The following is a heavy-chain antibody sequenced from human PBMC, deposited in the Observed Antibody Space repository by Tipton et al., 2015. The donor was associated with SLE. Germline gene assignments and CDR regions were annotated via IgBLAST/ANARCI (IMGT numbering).Heavy chain of an antibody. CDR3: ARDLAPGYSSGWFDP. CDR2: IIPIFGTA. V-gene: IGHV1-69*06. Sequence: QLVQSGAEVKKPGASVKVSCKASGYTFTSYGISWVRQAPGQGLEWMGGIIPIFGTANYAQKFQGRVTITADKSTSTAYMELSSLRSDDTAVYYCARDLAPGYSSGWFDPWGQGTLVTVSS. D-gene: IGHD6-19*01. J-gene: IGHJ5*02. CDR1: GYTFTSYG.